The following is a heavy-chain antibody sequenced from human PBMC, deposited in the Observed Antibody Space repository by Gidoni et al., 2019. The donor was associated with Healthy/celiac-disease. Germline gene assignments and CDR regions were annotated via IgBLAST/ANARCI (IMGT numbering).Heavy chain of an antibody. D-gene: IGHD3-16*01. J-gene: IGHJ5*02. CDR1: GFTFSRYA. CDR2: ISYDGSNK. Sequence: QVQLVESGGGVVQPGRSLRLSCAASGFTFSRYAMHWVRQAPGKGLGWVAVISYDGSNKYFADSVKGRFTISRDNSKNTLYLQMNSLRAEGTAVYYCARDTRLGGGFDPWGQGTLVTVSS. V-gene: IGHV3-30-3*01. CDR3: ARDTRLGGGFDP.